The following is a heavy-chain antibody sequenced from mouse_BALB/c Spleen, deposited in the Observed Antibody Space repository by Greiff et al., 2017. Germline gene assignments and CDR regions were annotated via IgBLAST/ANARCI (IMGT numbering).Heavy chain of an antibody. CDR3: ARDTTVVATNDV. Sequence: VQLQQPGAELVKPGASVKLSCKASGYTFTSYWMHWVKQRPGQGLEWIGEINPSNGRTNYNEKFKSKATLTVDKSSSTAYMQLSSLTSEDSAVYYCARDTTVVATNDVWGAGTTVTVSS. V-gene: IGHV1S81*02. CDR1: GYTFTSYW. CDR2: INPSNGRT. D-gene: IGHD1-1*01. J-gene: IGHJ1*01.